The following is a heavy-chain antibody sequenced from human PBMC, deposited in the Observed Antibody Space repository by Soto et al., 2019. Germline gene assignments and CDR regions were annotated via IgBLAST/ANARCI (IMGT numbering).Heavy chain of an antibody. CDR3: VHPRSTVQIPPT. V-gene: IGHV3-64D*06. CDR2: ISSNGDST. D-gene: IGHD4-17*01. J-gene: IGHJ5*02. Sequence: GGSLRLSCSASGFTFSMFSMHWVRQAPGKGLEYVSGISSNGDSTYYADSVKGRFTISRDNSKNTLYLQMSSLRAVDTAVYYCVHPRSTVQIPPTWGQGTLVTVSS. CDR1: GFTFSMFS.